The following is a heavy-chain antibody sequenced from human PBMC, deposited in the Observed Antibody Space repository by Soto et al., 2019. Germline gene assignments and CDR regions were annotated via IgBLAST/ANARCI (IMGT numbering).Heavy chain of an antibody. CDR1: GFTFSSYA. Sequence: EVKLLESGGGLVQPGGSPRLSCVASGFTFSSYAMTWVRQAPGKGLEWVSTISGSGGKTYYADSVKGRFTISRDNSKNTLYLQMDSLRAEDMAVYYCAKDGHVAPVTTALGKPPIGLWGQGTMVTVSS. V-gene: IGHV3-23*01. J-gene: IGHJ4*03. CDR3: AKDGHVAPVTTALGKPPIGL. CDR2: ISGSGGKT. D-gene: IGHD5-18*01.